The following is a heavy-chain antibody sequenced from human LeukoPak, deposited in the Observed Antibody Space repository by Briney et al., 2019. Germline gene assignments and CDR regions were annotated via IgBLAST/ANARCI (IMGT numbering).Heavy chain of an antibody. CDR2: IYYSGST. CDR3: ARGYDFWSGYYRQNWFDP. V-gene: IGHV4-59*01. D-gene: IGHD3-3*01. Sequence: SETLSLTCTASGGSISSYYWSWIRQPPGKGLEWIGYIYYSGSTNYNPSLKSRVTISVDMSKNQFSLKLSSVTAADTAVYYCARGYDFWSGYYRQNWFDPWGQGTLVTVSS. CDR1: GGSISSYY. J-gene: IGHJ5*02.